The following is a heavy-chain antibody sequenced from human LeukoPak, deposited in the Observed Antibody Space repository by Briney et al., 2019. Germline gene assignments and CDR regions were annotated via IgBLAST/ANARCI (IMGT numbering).Heavy chain of an antibody. V-gene: IGHV3-48*02. D-gene: IGHD1-26*01. CDR3: AREGAYSGSYYFDY. CDR1: GFTFSSYS. CDR2: ISSSSSTI. J-gene: IGHJ4*02. Sequence: GGSLRFSCAASGFTFSSYSMNWVRQAPGKGLEWVSYISSSSSTIYYADSVKGRFTISRDNAKNSLYLQMNSLRDEDTAVYYCAREGAYSGSYYFDYWGQGTLVTVSS.